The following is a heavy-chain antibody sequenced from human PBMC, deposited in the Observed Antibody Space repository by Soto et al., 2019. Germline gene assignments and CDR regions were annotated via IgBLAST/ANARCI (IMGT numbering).Heavy chain of an antibody. CDR3: ATVLVGATTYYGMDV. CDR2: IIPIFGTA. J-gene: IGHJ6*02. V-gene: IGHV1-69*13. CDR1: RGTIGSYA. Sequence: SVKVTCKASRGTIGSYAISWVRQSPVQGLEWMGVIIPIFGTANYAQKFQGRFTITADESTSTAYMELSRLRSEETAVYYCATVLVGATTYYGMDVWGQGTTVTVSS. D-gene: IGHD1-26*01.